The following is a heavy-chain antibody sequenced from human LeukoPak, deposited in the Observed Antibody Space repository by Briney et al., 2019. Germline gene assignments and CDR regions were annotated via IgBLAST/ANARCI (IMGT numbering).Heavy chain of an antibody. V-gene: IGHV3-33*08. J-gene: IGHJ4*02. D-gene: IGHD2-8*02. CDR1: GFTFSDYS. Sequence: PGGSLRLSCAASGFTFSDYSMNWVRQAPGKGLEWVATIRYDGSKEDYADSVEGRFTISRDNSKNTLFLQMNSLRVEDTGVYYCARDPSGPPDYWGQGTLVTVSS. CDR2: IRYDGSKE. CDR3: ARDPSGPPDY.